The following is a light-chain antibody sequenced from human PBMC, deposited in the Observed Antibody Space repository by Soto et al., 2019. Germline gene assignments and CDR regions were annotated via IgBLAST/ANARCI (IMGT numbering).Light chain of an antibody. CDR2: AAS. V-gene: IGKV1-8*01. J-gene: IGKJ5*01. CDR3: QQYYSYPPIT. CDR1: QGISIY. Sequence: AIRMTPSPSSLSASTGDRVTITCRASQGISIYLAWYQQKPGKAPKLLIYAASTLQSGVPSRFSGSGSGTDFTLTISCLQSEDFATYYCQQYYSYPPITFGQGTRLE.